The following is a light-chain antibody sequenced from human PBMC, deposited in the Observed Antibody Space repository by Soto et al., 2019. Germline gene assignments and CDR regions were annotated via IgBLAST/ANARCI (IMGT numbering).Light chain of an antibody. CDR3: QSYDSSLRGYG. V-gene: IGLV1-40*01. CDR2: GNN. J-gene: IGLJ1*01. Sequence: QSVLTQPPSVSGAPGQRVTISCTGSSANIGAAYNVDWYQQLPGTAPKLLIYGNNNRPSGVPARFSGSKSGTSASLAIAGLQAEDEGAYYCQSYDSSLRGYGFGNVINVTAL. CDR1: SANIGAAYN.